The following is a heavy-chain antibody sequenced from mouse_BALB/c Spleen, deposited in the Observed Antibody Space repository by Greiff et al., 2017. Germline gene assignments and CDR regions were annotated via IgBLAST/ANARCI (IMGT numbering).Heavy chain of an antibody. V-gene: IGHV5-6-5*01. CDR3: AGEGLRRNYYAMDY. CDR2: ISSGGST. CDR1: GFTFSSYA. Sequence: EVQLVESGGGLVKPGGSLKLSCAASGFTFSSYAMSWVRQTPEKRLEWVASISSGGSTYYPDSVKGRFTISRDNARNILYLQMRSLRSEDTAMYYCAGEGLRRNYYAMDYWGQGTSVTVSS. J-gene: IGHJ4*01. D-gene: IGHD2-4*01.